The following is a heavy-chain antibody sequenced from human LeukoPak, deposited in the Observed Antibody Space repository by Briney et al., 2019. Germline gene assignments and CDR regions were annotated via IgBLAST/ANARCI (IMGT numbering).Heavy chain of an antibody. D-gene: IGHD3-22*01. CDR3: ARVGRYYYDSSGYYN. J-gene: IGHJ4*02. Sequence: PSETLSLTCTVSGGSISSGGYYWSWIRQHPGKGPEWIGFIYYSGSTYYNPSLKSRVTIPVDTSKNQFSLKLSSVTAADTAVYYCARVGRYYYDSSGYYNWGQGTLVTVSS. V-gene: IGHV4-31*03. CDR1: GGSISSGGYY. CDR2: IYYSGST.